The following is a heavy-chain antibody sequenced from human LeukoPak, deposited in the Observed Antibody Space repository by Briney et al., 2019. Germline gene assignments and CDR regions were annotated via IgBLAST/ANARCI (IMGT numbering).Heavy chain of an antibody. CDR1: GFTFSSCG. CDR2: IWYDGSNK. CDR3: ARGGIYGSGSYYPY. D-gene: IGHD3-10*01. J-gene: IGHJ4*02. Sequence: GGSLRLSCAASGFTFSSCGMHWVRQAPGKGLEWVAVIWYDGSNKYYADSVKGRFTISRDNSKNTLYLQMNSLRAEDTAVYYCARGGIYGSGSYYPYWGQGTLVTVSS. V-gene: IGHV3-33*01.